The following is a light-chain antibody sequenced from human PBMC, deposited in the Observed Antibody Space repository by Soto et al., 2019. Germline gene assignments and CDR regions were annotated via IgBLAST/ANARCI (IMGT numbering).Light chain of an antibody. CDR1: SGDVGNYNL. V-gene: IGLV2-23*02. CDR3: CAYAGGSVYVL. Sequence: QSALTQPASVSGSPGQSITISCTGTSGDVGNYNLVSWYQQHPGKAPHLVISEVSKRPSGVSYRFSGSRSGNTASLTISGLQAEDEADYYCCAYAGGSVYVLFGGGTKVTVL. J-gene: IGLJ3*02. CDR2: EVS.